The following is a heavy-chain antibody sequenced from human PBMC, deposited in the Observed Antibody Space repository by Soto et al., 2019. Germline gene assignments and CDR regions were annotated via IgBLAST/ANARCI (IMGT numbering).Heavy chain of an antibody. J-gene: IGHJ4*02. CDR2: INPNTGDT. CDR3: ARQQDRGIMAVGFDY. D-gene: IGHD1-26*01. V-gene: IGHV1-2*02. Sequence: ASVKVSCKASGYTFSAYYVHWVRQAPDQGLEWMGWINPNTGDTYFAQKFQDRVTMTRDTSTSTAYMEVGSLRSDDTAVYFCARQQDRGIMAVGFDYWGQGALVTVSS. CDR1: GYTFSAYY.